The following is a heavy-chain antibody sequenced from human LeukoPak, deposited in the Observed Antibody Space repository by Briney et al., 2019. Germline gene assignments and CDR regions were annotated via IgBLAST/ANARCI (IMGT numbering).Heavy chain of an antibody. Sequence: SQTLSLTCVISGDGVSTNNAAAWNWFRQSPSRGLEWLGRTYYRSKWFNEYAISVKSRMLINADTSRNQFSLQLNSVSPEDTAMYYCARGTRNAFDSWGQGTLVTVSS. CDR2: TYYRSKWFN. CDR1: GDGVSTNNAAA. V-gene: IGHV6-1*01. D-gene: IGHD2-2*01. J-gene: IGHJ4*02. CDR3: ARGTRNAFDS.